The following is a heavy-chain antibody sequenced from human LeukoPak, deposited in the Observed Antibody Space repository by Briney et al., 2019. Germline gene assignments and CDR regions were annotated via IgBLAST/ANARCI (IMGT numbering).Heavy chain of an antibody. CDR3: ARRPVAGSRGYIFDY. J-gene: IGHJ4*02. Sequence: PSETLSLTCGVSGGSISTSNWWSWVRQPPGKGLEWIGEIFHSGSTNYNPSLKSRVTISVDKSKNQFSLKLDSVTAADTAIYYCARRPVAGSRGYIFDYWGQGTLVTVSS. CDR2: IFHSGST. V-gene: IGHV4-4*02. CDR1: GGSISTSNW. D-gene: IGHD5-18*01.